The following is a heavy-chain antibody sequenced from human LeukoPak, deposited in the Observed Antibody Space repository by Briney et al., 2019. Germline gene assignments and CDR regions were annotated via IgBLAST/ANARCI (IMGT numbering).Heavy chain of an antibody. Sequence: PSETLSLTCAVSGGSISNENWWGWVRQPPGKGLEWIGEIYHSGSTNYNPSLKSRVTISVDTSKNQFSLKLSSVTAADTAVYYCARDSGSHTVGYYGMDVWGQGTTVTVSS. J-gene: IGHJ6*02. D-gene: IGHD1-26*01. CDR2: IYHSGST. V-gene: IGHV4-4*02. CDR1: GGSISNENW. CDR3: ARDSGSHTVGYYGMDV.